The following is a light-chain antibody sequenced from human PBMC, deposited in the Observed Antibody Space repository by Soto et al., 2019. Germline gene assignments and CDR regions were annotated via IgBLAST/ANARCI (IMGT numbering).Light chain of an antibody. CDR2: DTS. CDR3: QQRSNWPKT. J-gene: IGKJ1*01. CDR1: QSVSNS. Sequence: EIVLTQSPASLSLSPGERATLSCRASQSVSNSLAWYQQKPGQAPRLLIYDTSNRATGIPARFSGSGSGTDFTLTTSSLEPEDFAVYYCQQRSNWPKTFGQGTKVDIK. V-gene: IGKV3-11*01.